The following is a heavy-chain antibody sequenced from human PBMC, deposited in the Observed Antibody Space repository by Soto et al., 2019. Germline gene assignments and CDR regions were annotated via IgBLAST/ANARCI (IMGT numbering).Heavy chain of an antibody. CDR1: GFSLSTNEMR. CDR3: ARMRCSSSSCYYIDY. CDR2: IDWDDDK. Sequence: SGPTLVNPTQTITLTCTFSGFSLSTNEMRVTWIRQPPGKALEWLARIDWDDDKFYSTSLKTRLTISKDTSKNQVVLTMTNMDPVDTATYYCARMRCSSSSCYYIDYWGQGALVTVSS. J-gene: IGHJ4*02. V-gene: IGHV2-70*04. D-gene: IGHD2-2*01.